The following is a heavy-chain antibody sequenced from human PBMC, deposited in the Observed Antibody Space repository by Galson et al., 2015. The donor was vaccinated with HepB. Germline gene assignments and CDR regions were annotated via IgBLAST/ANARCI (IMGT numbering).Heavy chain of an antibody. J-gene: IGHJ3*02. CDR2: IKQDGSEK. D-gene: IGHD3-22*01. CDR3: SSGYYKGAFDI. V-gene: IGHV3-7*03. CDR1: GFTFSSYW. Sequence: SLRLSCAASGFTFSSYWMSWVRQAPGKGLEWVANIKQDGSEKYYVDSVKGRFTISRDNAKNSLYLQMNSLRAEDTAVYYCSSGYYKGAFDIWGQGTMVTVSS.